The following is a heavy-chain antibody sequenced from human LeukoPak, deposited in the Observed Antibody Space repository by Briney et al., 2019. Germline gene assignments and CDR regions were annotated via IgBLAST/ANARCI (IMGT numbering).Heavy chain of an antibody. J-gene: IGHJ4*02. CDR2: IRYDGSNK. Sequence: GGSLRLSCAASGFTFSSYGMHWVRQAPGKGLEWVAVIRYDGSNKYYADSVKGRFTVSRDNAKNSLSLQMNSLGVEDTAVYYCARCYASGSYGIDYWGQGTLVTVSS. V-gene: IGHV3-33*01. CDR1: GFTFSSYG. D-gene: IGHD3-10*01. CDR3: ARCYASGSYGIDY.